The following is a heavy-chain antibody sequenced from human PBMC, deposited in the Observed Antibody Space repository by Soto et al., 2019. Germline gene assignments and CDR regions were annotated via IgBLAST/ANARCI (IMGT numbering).Heavy chain of an antibody. D-gene: IGHD6-13*01. Sequence: ASVKVSCKGSGYTFSNYGISWVRQAPRQGLEWMGWISAYSGNTDYAQKFQGRITLTTDSPTNTVYMELSSLRSEDTAVYYCARTAASGYSSSWSPFDYWGQGTLVTVSS. CDR1: GYTFSNYG. V-gene: IGHV1-18*01. CDR3: ARTAASGYSSSWSPFDY. CDR2: ISAYSGNT. J-gene: IGHJ4*02.